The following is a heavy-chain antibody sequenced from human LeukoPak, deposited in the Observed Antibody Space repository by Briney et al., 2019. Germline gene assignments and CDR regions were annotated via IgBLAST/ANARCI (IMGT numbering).Heavy chain of an antibody. V-gene: IGHV4-34*01. CDR3: TRGGYDYVWGSYRYIYFDY. CDR1: GGSFSGYY. CDR2: INHSGST. D-gene: IGHD3-16*02. Sequence: NPSETLSLTCAVYGGSFSGYYWSWIRQPPGKGLEWIGEINHSGSTNYNPSLKSRVTISVDTSKNQFSLKLSSVTAADTAVYCCTRGGYDYVWGSYRYIYFDYWGQGTLVTVSS. J-gene: IGHJ4*02.